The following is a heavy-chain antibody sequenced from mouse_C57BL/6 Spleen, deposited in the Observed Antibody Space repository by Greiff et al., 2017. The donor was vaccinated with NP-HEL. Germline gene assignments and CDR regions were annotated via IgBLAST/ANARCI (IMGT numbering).Heavy chain of an antibody. Sequence: QVQLKQSGAELARPGASVKMSCKASGYTFTSYTMHWVKQRPGQGLEWIGYINPSSGYTKYNQKFKDKATLTADKSSSTAYMQLSSLTSEDSAVYYCARSPITTVVGSYAMDYWGQGTSVTVSS. CDR3: ARSPITTVVGSYAMDY. D-gene: IGHD1-1*01. CDR1: GYTFTSYT. V-gene: IGHV1-4*01. J-gene: IGHJ4*01. CDR2: INPSSGYT.